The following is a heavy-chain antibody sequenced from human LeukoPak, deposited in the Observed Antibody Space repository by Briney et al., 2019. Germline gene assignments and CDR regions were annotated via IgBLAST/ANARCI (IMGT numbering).Heavy chain of an antibody. D-gene: IGHD6-13*01. CDR3: AKALREDSSGWYFYFQH. CDR1: GFTFDDYA. CDR2: ISWNSGSI. Sequence: QAGGSLRLSCAASGFTFDDYAMHWVRQAPGKGLEWVSGISWNSGSIGYADSVKGRFTISRDNAKNSLYLQMNSLRAEDTALYYCAKALREDSSGWYFYFQHWGQGTLVTVSS. J-gene: IGHJ1*01. V-gene: IGHV3-9*01.